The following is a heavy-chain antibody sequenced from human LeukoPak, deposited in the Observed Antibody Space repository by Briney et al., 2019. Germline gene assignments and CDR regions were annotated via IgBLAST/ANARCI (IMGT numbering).Heavy chain of an antibody. CDR2: INPSGGST. V-gene: IGHV1-46*01. CDR1: GYTFTNYH. Sequence: GASVKVSCKASGYTFTNYHMHWVRQAPGQGLEWMGIINPSGGSTTYAQKFQGRVTMTRDMSTSTVYMVLSSLRSEDTAFYYCASYLSGWPMKYWGQGTLVTVSS. CDR3: ASYLSGWPMKY. D-gene: IGHD6-19*01. J-gene: IGHJ4*02.